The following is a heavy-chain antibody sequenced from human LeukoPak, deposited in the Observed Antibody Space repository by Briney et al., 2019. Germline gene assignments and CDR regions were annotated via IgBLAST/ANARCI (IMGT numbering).Heavy chain of an antibody. CDR1: GFTFRSYE. V-gene: IGHV3-48*03. CDR3: ARGDTKTIHLDY. Sequence: GGSLRLSCAASGFTFRSYEMNWVRQAPGKGLEWVSYISSSGSTTYYADSVKGRFTISRDNAKKSLYLQMNSLRAEDTALYYCARGDTKTIHLDYWGQGSLVTVSS. CDR2: ISSSGSTT. D-gene: IGHD5-18*01. J-gene: IGHJ4*02.